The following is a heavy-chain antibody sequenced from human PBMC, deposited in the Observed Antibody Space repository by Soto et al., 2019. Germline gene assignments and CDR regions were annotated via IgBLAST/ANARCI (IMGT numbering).Heavy chain of an antibody. CDR2: IYYSGST. CDR1: GGSISSSSYY. D-gene: IGHD1-1*01. Sequence: QLQLQESGPGLVKPSETLSLTCTVSGGSISSSSYYWGWIRQPPGKGLEWIGSIYYSGSTYYNPSLKSRVLLSVDTSKNQFSLKLRSVTAADTAVYYCARRAGQMERNLLYYMDVWGKGTTVTVSS. V-gene: IGHV4-39*01. CDR3: ARRAGQMERNLLYYMDV. J-gene: IGHJ6*03.